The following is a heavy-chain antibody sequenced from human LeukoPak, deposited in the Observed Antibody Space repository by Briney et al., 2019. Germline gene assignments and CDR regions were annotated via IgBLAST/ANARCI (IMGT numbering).Heavy chain of an antibody. J-gene: IGHJ4*02. CDR1: GFTFSSYG. Sequence: GGSLRLSCAASGFTFSSYGMHWVRQAPGKGLEWVAVISYDGSNKYYADSVKGRFTISRDNSKNTLYLQMNSLRAEDTAVYYCAKDEGYYYDSSGYYYVYWGQGTLVTVSS. V-gene: IGHV3-30*18. D-gene: IGHD3-22*01. CDR2: ISYDGSNK. CDR3: AKDEGYYYDSSGYYYVY.